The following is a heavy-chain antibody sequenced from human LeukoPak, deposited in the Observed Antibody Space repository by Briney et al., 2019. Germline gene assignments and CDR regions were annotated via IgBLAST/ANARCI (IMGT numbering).Heavy chain of an antibody. Sequence: SETLSLTCTVSGGSISSYYWSWIRQPPGKGLEWIGYIYYSGSTNYNPSLKSRVTISVDTSKNQFSLKLSSVTAADTAVYYCARDLCSSGWYSTRYWYFDLWGRGTLVTVSS. V-gene: IGHV4-59*01. J-gene: IGHJ2*01. CDR1: GGSISSYY. CDR2: IYYSGST. CDR3: ARDLCSSGWYSTRYWYFDL. D-gene: IGHD6-19*01.